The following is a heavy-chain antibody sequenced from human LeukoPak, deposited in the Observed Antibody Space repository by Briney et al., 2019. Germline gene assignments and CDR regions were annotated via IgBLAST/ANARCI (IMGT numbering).Heavy chain of an antibody. V-gene: IGHV3-30*02. Sequence: GGSLRLSCAASGFTYSRYGLHWVRQAPGTGLEWVALIHDDGSNKYYADSVKGRFTISRDNSKNMLYLQMNSLNVEDTAVYQCAKDHSGWLPPFDFWGQGTLVTVSS. CDR1: GFTYSRYG. CDR3: AKDHSGWLPPFDF. J-gene: IGHJ4*02. D-gene: IGHD6-19*01. CDR2: IHDDGSNK.